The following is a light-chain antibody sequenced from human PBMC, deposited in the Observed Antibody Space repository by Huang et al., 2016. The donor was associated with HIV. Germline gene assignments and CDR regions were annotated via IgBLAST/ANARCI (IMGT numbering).Light chain of an antibody. CDR2: GAS. J-gene: IGKJ1*01. CDR1: QGVANN. Sequence: EIVMTQSPGTLSVSPGERATLSCRASQGVANNVAWYQQKPGQTPRLLIHGASTRATRIPARCSGSASGTEFTLTISSLQTEDFAIYYCQQYNNWPPWTFGQGT. CDR3: QQYNNWPPWT. V-gene: IGKV3D-15*01.